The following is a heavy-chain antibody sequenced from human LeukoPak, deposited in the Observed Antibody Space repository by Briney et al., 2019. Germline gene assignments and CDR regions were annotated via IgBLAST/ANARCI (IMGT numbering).Heavy chain of an antibody. J-gene: IGHJ4*02. CDR3: ARQGERPGISAY. V-gene: IGHV4-39*01. D-gene: IGHD1-26*01. CDR1: GDSISSSSYY. CDR2: IFSGST. Sequence: SETLSLTCIVSGDSISSSSYYWGWVRQPPGKGLEWIGSIFSGSTYYNPSLKSRVTISLNTSKNQPSLNLSSVTAADTAVYYCARQGERPGISAYWGQGTLVTVSS.